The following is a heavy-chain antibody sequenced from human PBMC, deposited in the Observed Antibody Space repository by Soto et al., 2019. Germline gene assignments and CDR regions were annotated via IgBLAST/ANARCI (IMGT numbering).Heavy chain of an antibody. D-gene: IGHD3-9*01. CDR2: ITIYNGNT. CDR1: GYTFTSYG. V-gene: IGHV1-18*01. J-gene: IGHJ6*02. CDR3: ARVLLTGYYEGRDYYGMDV. Sequence: QVQLVQSGGEVKKPGASVKVSCKASGYTFTSYGISWVRQAPGQGLEWMGWITIYNGNTNYAQILQGRVTMTTDTSKSKAYMDLRSLRSDDTAVYYCARVLLTGYYEGRDYYGMDVWGQGTTVTVSS.